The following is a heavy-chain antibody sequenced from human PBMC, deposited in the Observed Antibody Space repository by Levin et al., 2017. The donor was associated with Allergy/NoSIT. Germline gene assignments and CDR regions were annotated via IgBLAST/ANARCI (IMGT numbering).Heavy chain of an antibody. J-gene: IGHJ4*02. CDR2: IRNDGSNT. D-gene: IGHD3-16*01. V-gene: IGHV3-74*03. Sequence: LTGGSLRLSCVASGFTFSTSSMYWARQVPGKGLVWVSYIRNDGSNTKYADSVKGRFTISRDDAKNTVYLQMNSLRAEDTAVYYCVRGALDYWGQGALVTVSS. CDR1: GFTFSTSS. CDR3: VRGALDY.